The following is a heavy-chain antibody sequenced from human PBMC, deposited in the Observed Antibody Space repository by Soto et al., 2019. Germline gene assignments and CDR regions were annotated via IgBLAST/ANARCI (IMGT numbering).Heavy chain of an antibody. CDR2: INPSGGST. Sequence: ASVKVSCKASGYTFTSYYMHWVRQAPGQGLEWMGIINPSGGSTSYAQKFQDRVTMTRDTSTSTVYMELSSLRSEDTAVYYCARDPRIPLRGYSYGFAYSYFDYWGQGTLVTVSS. V-gene: IGHV1-46*03. D-gene: IGHD5-18*01. J-gene: IGHJ4*02. CDR1: GYTFTSYY. CDR3: ARDPRIPLRGYSYGFAYSYFDY.